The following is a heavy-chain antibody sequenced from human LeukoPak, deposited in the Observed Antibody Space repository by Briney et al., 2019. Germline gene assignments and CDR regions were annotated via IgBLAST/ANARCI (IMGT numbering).Heavy chain of an antibody. CDR3: ARGEIAVAGPLNWFDP. D-gene: IGHD6-19*01. Sequence: SETLSLTCTVSGGSIGSYYWSWIRQPPGKGLEWIGYIYYSGSTNYNPSLKSRVTISVDTSKNQFSLKLSSVTAADTAVYYCARGEIAVAGPLNWFDPWGQGTLVTVSS. J-gene: IGHJ5*02. CDR2: IYYSGST. V-gene: IGHV4-59*08. CDR1: GGSIGSYY.